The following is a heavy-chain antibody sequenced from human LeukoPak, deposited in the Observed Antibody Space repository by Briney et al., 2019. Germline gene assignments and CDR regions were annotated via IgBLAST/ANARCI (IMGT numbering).Heavy chain of an antibody. J-gene: IGHJ4*02. V-gene: IGHV3-66*01. CDR3: ARFATDSGYYPGPIDY. CDR2: IYSGGST. D-gene: IGHD3-22*01. CDR1: GFTVSSNY. Sequence: PGGSLRLSCAASGFTVSSNYMSWVRQAPGKGLEWVSFIYSGGSTYYADSVKGRFTISRDNSKNTLYLQMNSLRAEDTAVYYCARFATDSGYYPGPIDYWGQGTLVTVSS.